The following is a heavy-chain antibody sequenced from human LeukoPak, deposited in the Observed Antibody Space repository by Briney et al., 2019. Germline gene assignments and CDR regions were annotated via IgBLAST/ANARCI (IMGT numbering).Heavy chain of an antibody. CDR2: ISSSSSYI. Sequence: GGSLRLSCAASGFTFSSYSLNWVRQAPGKGLEWVSSISSSSSYIYYADSVKGRFTISRDNSKNTLYLQMNSLRAEDTAVYYCARGRSVWSEIDYWGQGTLVTVSS. CDR1: GFTFSSYS. V-gene: IGHV3-21*04. J-gene: IGHJ4*02. CDR3: ARGRSVWSEIDY. D-gene: IGHD6-19*01.